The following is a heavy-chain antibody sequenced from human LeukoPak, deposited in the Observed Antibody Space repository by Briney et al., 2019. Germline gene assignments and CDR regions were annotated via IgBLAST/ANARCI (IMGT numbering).Heavy chain of an antibody. CDR2: TYYRSKWYN. CDR1: GDSFSSYSAA. J-gene: IGHJ6*02. CDR3: ARDYYYGMDV. Sequence: SQTLSLTCAISGDSFSSYSAAWIWLRQSPSRGLEWLGSTYYRSKWYNEYAVSVKSRITINPDTSKNQFSLHLNSVTPEDTAVYYCARDYYYGMDVWGQGTTVTVSS. V-gene: IGHV6-1*01.